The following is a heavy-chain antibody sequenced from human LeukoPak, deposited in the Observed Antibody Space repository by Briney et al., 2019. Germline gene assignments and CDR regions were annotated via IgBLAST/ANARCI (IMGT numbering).Heavy chain of an antibody. V-gene: IGHV3-23*01. D-gene: IGHD1-26*01. CDR1: GFTFSSYA. Sequence: GASLRLSCAASGFTFSSYAMSWVRQAPGKGLEWVSAISGSGGSTCYADSVKGRFTISRDNSKNTLYLQMNSLRAEDTAVYYCAKGIVGATRGADYWGQGTLVTVSS. CDR3: AKGIVGATRGADY. J-gene: IGHJ4*02. CDR2: ISGSGGST.